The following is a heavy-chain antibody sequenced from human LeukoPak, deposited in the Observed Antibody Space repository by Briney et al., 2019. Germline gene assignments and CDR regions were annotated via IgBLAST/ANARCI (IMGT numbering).Heavy chain of an antibody. D-gene: IGHD4-17*01. CDR1: GGSISSYY. V-gene: IGHV4-59*01. CDR2: IYYSGST. J-gene: IGHJ4*02. CDR3: ARDDYETLDY. Sequence: SETLSLTCTVSGGSISSYYWSWIRQPPGKGLDWIGYIYYSGSTNYNPSLKSRVTISVDTSKNQFSLKLSSVTAADTAVYYCARDDYETLDYWGQGTLVTVSS.